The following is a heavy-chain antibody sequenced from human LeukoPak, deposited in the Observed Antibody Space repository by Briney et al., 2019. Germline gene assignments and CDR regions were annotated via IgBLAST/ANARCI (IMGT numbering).Heavy chain of an antibody. Sequence: GGSLRLSCAASGFTFSSYAMSWVRQAPGKGLEWVSAISGSGGSTYYADSVKGRFTISRDNSKNALYLQMNSLRAEDTAVYYCAKHGSGSSITGYWGQGTLVTVSS. CDR2: ISGSGGST. CDR3: AKHGSGSSITGY. V-gene: IGHV3-23*01. J-gene: IGHJ4*02. CDR1: GFTFSSYA. D-gene: IGHD6-6*01.